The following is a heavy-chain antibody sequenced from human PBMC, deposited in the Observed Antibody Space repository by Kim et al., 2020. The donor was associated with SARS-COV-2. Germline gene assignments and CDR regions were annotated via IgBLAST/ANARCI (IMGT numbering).Heavy chain of an antibody. V-gene: IGHV4-31*03. D-gene: IGHD5-12*01. J-gene: IGHJ4*02. CDR3: ARYSASDWVGFNF. Sequence: SETLSLTCSVSGDSIISSGYFWTWIRQRPGQGLEWIGYILYSGSTSYNPSLESRLAISLDTPNNRFSLTLTSVTAADTALYFCARYSASDWVGFNFWGRG. CDR1: GDSIISSGYF. CDR2: ILYSGST.